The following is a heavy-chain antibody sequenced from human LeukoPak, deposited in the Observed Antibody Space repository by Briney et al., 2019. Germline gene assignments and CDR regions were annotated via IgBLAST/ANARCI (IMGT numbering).Heavy chain of an antibody. V-gene: IGHV5-51*01. Sequence: GESLKISCQGSGYSFTSYWIGWVRQMPGKGLEWMGIVYPGDSDTRYSPSFQGQVTISVDKSISTAYLQWSSLKASDTAIYYCARLTDSFGYDCWGQGTLVTVSS. D-gene: IGHD5-18*01. CDR3: ARLTDSFGYDC. CDR1: GYSFTSYW. CDR2: VYPGDSDT. J-gene: IGHJ4*02.